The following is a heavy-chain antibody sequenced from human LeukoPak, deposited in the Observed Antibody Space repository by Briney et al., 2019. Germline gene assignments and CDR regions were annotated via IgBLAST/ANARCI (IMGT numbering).Heavy chain of an antibody. V-gene: IGHV3-30*02. CDR2: IRYDGSNK. Sequence: GGSLRLSCAASGFTFSSYGMHWVRQAPGKGLEWVAFIRYDGSNKYCADSVKGRFTISRDNSKNTLYLQMNSLRAEDTAVFYCARFGEFSSRYMDVWGKGTTVTVSS. J-gene: IGHJ6*03. CDR3: ARFGEFSSRYMDV. CDR1: GFTFSSYG. D-gene: IGHD3-10*01.